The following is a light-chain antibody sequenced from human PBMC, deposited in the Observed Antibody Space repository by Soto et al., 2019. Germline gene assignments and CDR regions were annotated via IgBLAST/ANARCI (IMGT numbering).Light chain of an antibody. V-gene: IGKV1-39*01. Sequence: DIQMTQSPSSLSASVGDRVTITCRASQSISTYLNWYQQKPGKAPKLLIYAASTLQSGVPSRFSGIGSGTDFTLTISSLQREDFATYSCQQSYSSRTFVQGTKVEIK. CDR3: QQSYSSRT. CDR2: AAS. CDR1: QSISTY. J-gene: IGKJ1*01.